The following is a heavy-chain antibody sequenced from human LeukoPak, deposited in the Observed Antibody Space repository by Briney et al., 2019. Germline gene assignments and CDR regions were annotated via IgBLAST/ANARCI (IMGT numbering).Heavy chain of an antibody. CDR3: ARYYFDSSGRYFDY. Sequence: PGGSLRLSCGASGFTFTSYAMSWIRQAPGKGLEWVSAISGGGENTYYGDSVKGRFTISRDNFNDTLHLQMHSLSAADTAVYFCARYYFDSSGRYFDYWGQGTLVTVSS. CDR1: GFTFTSYA. J-gene: IGHJ4*02. CDR2: ISGGGENT. V-gene: IGHV3-23*01. D-gene: IGHD3-22*01.